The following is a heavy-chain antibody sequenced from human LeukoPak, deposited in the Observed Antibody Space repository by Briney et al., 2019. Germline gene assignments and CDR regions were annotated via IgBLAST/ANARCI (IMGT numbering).Heavy chain of an antibody. J-gene: IGHJ4*02. Sequence: GGSLRLSCAASGFTFSSYSMNWVRQAPGEGLEWVSYISSSGSTIYYADSVKGRFTISRDNAKNSLYLQMNSLRAEDTAVYYCARVRVRGVIISHFDYWGQGTLVTVSS. CDR1: GFTFSSYS. D-gene: IGHD3-10*01. V-gene: IGHV3-48*04. CDR2: ISSSGSTI. CDR3: ARVRVRGVIISHFDY.